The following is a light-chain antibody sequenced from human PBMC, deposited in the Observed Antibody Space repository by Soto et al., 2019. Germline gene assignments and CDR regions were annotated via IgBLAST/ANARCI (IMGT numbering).Light chain of an antibody. CDR1: QVISNY. Sequence: DIQMTQSPSSLSASVGDRVTITCQASQVISNYLNWYQQKPGKAPKLLIYDASNLQTGVPSRFSGSGSGTDFTFTISSLQPEDIATYYCQQYDNLPITFGQGTRLEI. CDR3: QQYDNLPIT. J-gene: IGKJ5*01. V-gene: IGKV1-33*01. CDR2: DAS.